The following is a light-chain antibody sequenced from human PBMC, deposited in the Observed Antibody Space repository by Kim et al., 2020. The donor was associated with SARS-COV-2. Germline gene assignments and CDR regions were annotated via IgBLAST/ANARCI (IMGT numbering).Light chain of an antibody. CDR1: ELGDKY. Sequence: SYELTQPPSVSVSPGQTASITCSGDELGDKYTCWYQQKPGQSPVLVIYQDDKRPSGIPERFSGSNSGNAATLTINGTQAMDEADYYCQAWDSSTVVFGTGTKVTVL. V-gene: IGLV3-1*01. CDR2: QDD. J-gene: IGLJ1*01. CDR3: QAWDSSTVV.